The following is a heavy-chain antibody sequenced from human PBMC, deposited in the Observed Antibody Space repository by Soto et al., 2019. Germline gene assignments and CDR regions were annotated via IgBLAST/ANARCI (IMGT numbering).Heavy chain of an antibody. D-gene: IGHD5-18*01. Sequence: KPSETLSLTCTVSGGSISSGGYYWSWIRQHPGKGLEWIGYIYYSGSTYYNPSLKSRVTISVDTSKNQFSLKLSSVTAADTAVYYCAREPVDTAMSQLDPWGQGTLVTVSS. V-gene: IGHV4-31*03. J-gene: IGHJ5*02. CDR1: GGSISSGGYY. CDR3: AREPVDTAMSQLDP. CDR2: IYYSGST.